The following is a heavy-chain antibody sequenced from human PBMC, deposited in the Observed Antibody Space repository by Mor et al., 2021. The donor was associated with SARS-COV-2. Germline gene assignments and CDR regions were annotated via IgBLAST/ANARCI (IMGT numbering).Heavy chain of an antibody. Sequence: NYAQKFQGRASLTRDTSISTAYMELNSLRSDDTAVYYCANAGGGGVRGPLYGMDVWGQGTTVTVSS. CDR3: ANAGGGGVRGPLYGMDV. V-gene: IGHV1-2*02. J-gene: IGHJ6*02. D-gene: IGHD3-10*01.